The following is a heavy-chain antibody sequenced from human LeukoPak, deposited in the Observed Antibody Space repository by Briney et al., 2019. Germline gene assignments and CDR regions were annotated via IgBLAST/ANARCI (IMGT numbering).Heavy chain of an antibody. D-gene: IGHD3-10*01. CDR1: GFTVSSNY. CDR2: IFCGGGT. CDR3: ASWPGAWYGEDY. V-gene: IGHV3-53*01. Sequence: GGSLRLPCAASGFTVSSNYMAWVRQPPGKGLEWVSVIFCGGGTYYAGSVRGRFTISRDNSQNTLFLQMNSLRAEDTAVYYCASWPGAWYGEDYWGQGTRVTVSS. J-gene: IGHJ4*02.